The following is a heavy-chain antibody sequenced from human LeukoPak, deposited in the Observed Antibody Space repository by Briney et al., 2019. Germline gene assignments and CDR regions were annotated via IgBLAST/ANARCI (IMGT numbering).Heavy chain of an antibody. J-gene: IGHJ5*02. CDR1: GFTFSSYW. Sequence: GSLRLSCAASGFTFSSYWMSWVRQAPGKGLEWVSVIYSGGSTYYADSVKGRFTISRDNSKKTLYLQMNSLTPEDTAIYYCATEVGGYSSTWYTWGQGTLVTVSS. D-gene: IGHD6-13*01. CDR3: ATEVGGYSSTWYT. CDR2: IYSGGST. V-gene: IGHV3-66*02.